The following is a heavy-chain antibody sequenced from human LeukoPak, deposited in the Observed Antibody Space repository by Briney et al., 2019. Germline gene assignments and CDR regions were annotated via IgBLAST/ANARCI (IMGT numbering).Heavy chain of an antibody. CDR1: GYTFTGYY. Sequence: ASVKVSCKASGYTFTGYYMHWVRQAPGQGLEWMGWINPNSGGTNYAQKFQGRVTMTRDTSISTAYMELSRLRSDDTAVYYCARVAIAARSIDPWGQGTLVTVSS. CDR2: INPNSGGT. D-gene: IGHD6-6*01. V-gene: IGHV1-2*02. CDR3: ARVAIAARSIDP. J-gene: IGHJ5*02.